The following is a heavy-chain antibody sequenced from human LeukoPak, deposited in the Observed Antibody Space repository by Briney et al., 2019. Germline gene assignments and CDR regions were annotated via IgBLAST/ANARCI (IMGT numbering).Heavy chain of an antibody. CDR1: GYTFTSYD. D-gene: IGHD2-8*01. CDR2: MNPNSGNT. J-gene: IGHJ4*02. CDR3: ARVARYCTNGVCYTVINYFDY. V-gene: IGHV1-8*01. Sequence: ASVKVSCKASGYTFTSYDTNWVRQATGQGLEWMGWMNPNSGNTGYAQKFQGRVTMTRNTSISTAYMELSSLRSEDTAVYYCARVARYCTNGVCYTVINYFDYWGQGTLVTVSS.